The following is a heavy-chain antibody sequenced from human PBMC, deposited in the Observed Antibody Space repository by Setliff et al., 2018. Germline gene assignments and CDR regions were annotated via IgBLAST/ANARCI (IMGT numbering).Heavy chain of an antibody. CDR2: IYTKGGT. Sequence: SETLSLTCSVAGGSMTDFFWHWFRRPPGKGLEWIGYIYTKGGTNYNPSLKSRVTMSVDRSRNQFSLTLSSVSAADMAVYYCARGLNTESWTPLYWSPGTLVTVSS. D-gene: IGHD2-15*01. CDR1: GGSMTDFF. J-gene: IGHJ4*02. CDR3: ARGLNTESWTPLY. V-gene: IGHV4-4*08.